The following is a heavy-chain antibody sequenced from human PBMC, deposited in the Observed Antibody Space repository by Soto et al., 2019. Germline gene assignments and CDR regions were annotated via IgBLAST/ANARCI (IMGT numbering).Heavy chain of an antibody. V-gene: IGHV4-59*12. Sequence: TSETLSLTCTVSGGSISSYYWSWIRQPPGKGLEWIGYIYYSGSTNYNPSLKSRVTISVDTSKNQFSLKLSSVTAADTAVYYCARGRGGYNKYYYYGMDVWGQGTTVTVSS. CDR3: ARGRGGYNKYYYYGMDV. J-gene: IGHJ6*02. CDR1: GGSISSYY. D-gene: IGHD5-12*01. CDR2: IYYSGST.